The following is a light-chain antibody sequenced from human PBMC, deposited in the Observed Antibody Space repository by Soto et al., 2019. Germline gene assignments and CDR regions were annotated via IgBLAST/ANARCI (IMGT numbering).Light chain of an antibody. CDR1: QAISNY. Sequence: DIQVTQSPSFLSASVGDRVTITCRASQAISNYLAWYQQIPGRVPKLLIYTASTLHSGVPSRFSGSGSGTEFTLTISSLQPEDFATYYCQQFNNYPRTFGQGTKLEIK. V-gene: IGKV1-9*01. J-gene: IGKJ2*01. CDR3: QQFNNYPRT. CDR2: TAS.